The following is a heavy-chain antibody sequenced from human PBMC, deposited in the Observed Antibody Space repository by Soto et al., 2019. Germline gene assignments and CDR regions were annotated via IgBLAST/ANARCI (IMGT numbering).Heavy chain of an antibody. CDR3: ARQGFGVLHGLVDV. CDR2: ISVIAYT. D-gene: IGHD3-10*01. CDR1: GGSIPDINNQY. Sequence: SETLSLTCPVSGGSIPDINNQYCSWFRLLPGKGLEWIGYISVIAYTSYNPSLKGRVSISVDTSKNQFSLTLTSVTAADTAVYYCARQGFGVLHGLVDVWGQGTTVT. J-gene: IGHJ6*02. V-gene: IGHV4-59*08.